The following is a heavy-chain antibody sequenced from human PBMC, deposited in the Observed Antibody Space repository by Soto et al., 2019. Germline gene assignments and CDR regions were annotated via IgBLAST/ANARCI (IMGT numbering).Heavy chain of an antibody. CDR2: ITPFNGNT. CDR1: GYTFTYRY. Sequence: SVKVSCKASGYTFTYRYLHWVRQAPGQALEWMGWITPFNGNTNYAQKFQDSVTITRDRSMSTAYMELSSLRSEDTAMYYCASYFGYSGSYYDYYGMDVWGQGTTVTVSS. V-gene: IGHV1-45*02. CDR3: ASYFGYSGSYYDYYGMDV. D-gene: IGHD1-26*01. J-gene: IGHJ6*02.